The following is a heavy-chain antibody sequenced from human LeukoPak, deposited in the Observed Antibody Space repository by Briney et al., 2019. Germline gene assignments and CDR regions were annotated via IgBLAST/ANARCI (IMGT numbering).Heavy chain of an antibody. J-gene: IGHJ4*02. CDR1: GGSISDNDYS. CDR2: IHYSGTT. V-gene: IGHV4-39*01. CDR3: ARRYYFVSGSYYPFDF. Sequence: PSETLSLTCNVSGGSISDNDYSWDWIRQPPGKGLEWMGRIHYSGTTYSNPSLKSRISISVDTSKSQFSLKLRSVTAGDTAVYYCARRYYFVSGSYYPFDFWGQGTLVTVSS. D-gene: IGHD3-10*01.